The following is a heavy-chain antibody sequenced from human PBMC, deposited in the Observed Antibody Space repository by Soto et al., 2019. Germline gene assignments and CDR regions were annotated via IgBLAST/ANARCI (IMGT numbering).Heavy chain of an antibody. CDR1: GFTFSNFW. CDR3: ASARHIGP. CDR2: IKQDGSES. V-gene: IGHV3-7*01. D-gene: IGHD2-21*01. Sequence: GGSLRLSCAASGFTFSNFWMHWVRQAPGKGLEWVANIKQDGSESNYADSVKGRFTISRDNAENSLYLQMTSLRAEDTAVYYCASARHIGPWGQGTLVTVSS. J-gene: IGHJ5*02.